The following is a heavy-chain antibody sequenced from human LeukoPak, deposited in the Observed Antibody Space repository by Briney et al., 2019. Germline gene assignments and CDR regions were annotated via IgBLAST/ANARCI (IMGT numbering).Heavy chain of an antibody. Sequence: SETLSLTCTVSGGSISSYYWSWIRQPPGKGLEWIGYIYTSGSTNYNPSLKSRVTISVDTSKNQFSLKLSSVTAADTAVYYCVRLIRRIDYWGQGTLVTVSS. J-gene: IGHJ4*02. D-gene: IGHD3-16*01. V-gene: IGHV4-4*09. CDR3: VRLIRRIDY. CDR1: GGSISSYY. CDR2: IYTSGST.